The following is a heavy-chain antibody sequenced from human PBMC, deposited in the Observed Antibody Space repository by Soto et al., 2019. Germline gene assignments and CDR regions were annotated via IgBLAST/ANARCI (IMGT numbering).Heavy chain of an antibody. CDR1: GFTFDDYT. D-gene: IGHD3-10*01. CDR2: ISWDGGST. Sequence: GGSLRLSCAASGFTFDDYTMHWVRQAPGKGLEWVSLISWDGGSTYYADSVKGRLTISRDNSKSSLYLQMNSLRTEDTALYYCAKDMDPSRLRYYYYGMDVWGQGTTVTVSS. CDR3: AKDMDPSRLRYYYYGMDV. J-gene: IGHJ6*02. V-gene: IGHV3-43*01.